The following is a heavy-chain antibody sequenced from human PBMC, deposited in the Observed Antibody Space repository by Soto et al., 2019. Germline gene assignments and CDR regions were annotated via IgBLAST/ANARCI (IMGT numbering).Heavy chain of an antibody. CDR3: ARVGSEGWFDP. D-gene: IGHD1-26*01. CDR1: GGTFSSYT. V-gene: IGHV1-69*02. J-gene: IGHJ5*02. CDR2: IIPILGIA. Sequence: ASVRVSCKASGGTFSSYTISWVRQAPGQGLEWMGRIIPILGIANYAQKFQGRVTITADKSTSTAYMELSSLRSEDTAVYYCARVGSEGWFDPWGQGTLVTVSS.